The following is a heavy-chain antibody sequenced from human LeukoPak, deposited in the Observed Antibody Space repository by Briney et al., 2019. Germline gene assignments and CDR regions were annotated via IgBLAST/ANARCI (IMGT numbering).Heavy chain of an antibody. D-gene: IGHD2-2*01. J-gene: IGHJ6*03. CDR3: ARVAVPAAMNGNYYYYMDV. CDR1: GDSVSSNSAA. CDR2: TYYRSKWYN. Sequence: SQTLSLTCAISGDSVSSNSAAWNWMGQSPSRGLEWLGRTYYRSKWYNDYAVSVKSRITINPDTSKNQFSLQLNSVTPEDTAVYYCARVAVPAAMNGNYYYYMDVWGKGTTVTVSS. V-gene: IGHV6-1*01.